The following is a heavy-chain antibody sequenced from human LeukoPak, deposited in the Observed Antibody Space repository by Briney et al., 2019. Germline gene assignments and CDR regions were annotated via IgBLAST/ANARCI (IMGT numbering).Heavy chain of an antibody. D-gene: IGHD4-17*01. CDR3: AKDRGMTTVTTAIFDY. V-gene: IGHV3-9*01. J-gene: IGHJ4*02. CDR1: GFTFDDYA. CDR2: ISWNSGSI. Sequence: GGSPRLSCAASGFTFDDYAMHWVRQAPGKGLEWVSGISWNSGSIGYADSVKGRFTISRDNAKNSLYLQMNSLRAEDTALYYCAKDRGMTTVTTAIFDYWGQGTLVTVSS.